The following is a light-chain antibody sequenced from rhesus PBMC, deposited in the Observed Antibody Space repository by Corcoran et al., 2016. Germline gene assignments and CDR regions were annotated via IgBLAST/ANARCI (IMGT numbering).Light chain of an antibody. V-gene: IGKV1-21*01. CDR2: EAS. J-gene: IGKJ1*01. Sequence: DIQMTQSPSSLSASVGDRVTITCRASQGITNDLAWYQQKPGEAPKLLIYEASSLRAGVPSRFSGSGSWTAFTLTISGRQPEDFASYYCQHYSSPPWTFGQGTKVEIK. CDR1: QGITND. CDR3: QHYSSPPWT.